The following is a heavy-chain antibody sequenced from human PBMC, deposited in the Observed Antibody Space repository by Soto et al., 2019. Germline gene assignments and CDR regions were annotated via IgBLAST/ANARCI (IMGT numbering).Heavy chain of an antibody. V-gene: IGHV4-34*01. J-gene: IGHJ4*02. CDR1: GGSFSGYY. CDR3: ARNTYYDYVWGSYRFTPYYFDY. CDR2: INHSGST. D-gene: IGHD3-16*02. Sequence: QVQLQQWGAGLLKPSETLSLTCAVYGGSFSGYYWSWIRQPPGKGLEWIGEINHSGSTNYNPSLKGRVTTSVDTSKNQFSLKLSSVTAADTAVYYCARNTYYDYVWGSYRFTPYYFDYWGQGTLVTVSS.